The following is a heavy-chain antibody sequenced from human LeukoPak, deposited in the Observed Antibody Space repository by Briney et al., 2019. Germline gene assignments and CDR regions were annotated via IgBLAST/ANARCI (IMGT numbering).Heavy chain of an antibody. V-gene: IGHV3-74*01. D-gene: IGHD5-18*01. CDR1: GFIFSSYW. J-gene: IGHJ4*02. Sequence: GGSLRLSCAASGFIFSSYWVHWVRQAPGKGLLWASRISSDGSSTTYAESVNGRFTISRDNAKNTLYLQMNSLRAEDTAVYYCARGYSYGHGGYFDYWGQGTLVTVSS. CDR2: ISSDGSST. CDR3: ARGYSYGHGGYFDY.